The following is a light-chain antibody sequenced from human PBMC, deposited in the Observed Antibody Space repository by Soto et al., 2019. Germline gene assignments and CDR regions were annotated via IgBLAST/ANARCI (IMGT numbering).Light chain of an antibody. J-gene: IGKJ2*01. Sequence: EIVLTQSPGTLSLSPGARATLSCRASQSVSSSYLAWYQQKPGQAPRFLIYGTSSRATGIPDRFSGSGSGTDVSLTISRLEPEDFAVYYCQHYGSSPPYTFGQGTKLKIK. CDR3: QHYGSSPPYT. CDR2: GTS. V-gene: IGKV3-20*01. CDR1: QSVSSSY.